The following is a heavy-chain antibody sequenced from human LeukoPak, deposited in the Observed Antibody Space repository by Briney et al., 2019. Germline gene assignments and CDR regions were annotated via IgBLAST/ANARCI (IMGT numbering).Heavy chain of an antibody. J-gene: IGHJ4*02. CDR1: GNTFSGYY. CDR3: ARVLWFGELPRQD. Sequence: ASVKVSCKASGNTFSGYYIHWGRQAPGQGLEWWGIINPSGGATTYHPNFQGRVTITRDTSTSTVYMELRGLRSEDTAVYYCARVLWFGELPRQDWGQGTLVTVSS. D-gene: IGHD3-10*01. V-gene: IGHV1-46*01. CDR2: INPSGGAT.